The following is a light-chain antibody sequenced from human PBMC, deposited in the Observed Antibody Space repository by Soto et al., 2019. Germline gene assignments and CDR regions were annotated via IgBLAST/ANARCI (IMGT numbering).Light chain of an antibody. J-gene: IGLJ2*01. V-gene: IGLV2-8*01. CDR3: SLYAASNGLV. CDR2: EVT. Sequence: QSALTQPPSASGSPGQSVTISCTGTSSDVGGYYYVSWYQQHPGKAPKLMIYEVTKRPAGVPDRFSGSKSGNTASLTVSGLQAADEADYYCSLYAASNGLVFGGGTKLTVL. CDR1: SSDVGGYYY.